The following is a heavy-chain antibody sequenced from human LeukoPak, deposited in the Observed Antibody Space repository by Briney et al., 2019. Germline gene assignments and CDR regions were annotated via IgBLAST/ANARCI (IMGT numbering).Heavy chain of an antibody. V-gene: IGHV3-30*04. CDR1: GFTFSSYA. Sequence: GGSLRLSGAASGFTFSSYAMHWVRQAPGKGLEWVAVISYDGSNKYYADSVKGRFTISRDNSKNTLYLQMNSLRAEDTAVYYCARDPSTLLWFGELQNYFDYWGQGTLVTVSS. J-gene: IGHJ4*02. D-gene: IGHD3-10*01. CDR3: ARDPSTLLWFGELQNYFDY. CDR2: ISYDGSNK.